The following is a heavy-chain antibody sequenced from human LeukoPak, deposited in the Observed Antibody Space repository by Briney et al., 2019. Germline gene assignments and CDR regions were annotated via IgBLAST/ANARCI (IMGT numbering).Heavy chain of an antibody. CDR3: ARVLLRSGWRDYFDY. CDR2: IHYSGST. CDR1: GGSISSSRYY. J-gene: IGHJ4*02. V-gene: IGHV4-39*07. Sequence: SETLSLTCTVSGGSISSSRYYWGWIRQPPGKGLEWIGSIHYSGSTYYNPSLKSRVTISVDTSKNQFSLKLSSVTAADTAVYYCARVLLRSGWRDYFDYWGQGTLVTVSS. D-gene: IGHD6-19*01.